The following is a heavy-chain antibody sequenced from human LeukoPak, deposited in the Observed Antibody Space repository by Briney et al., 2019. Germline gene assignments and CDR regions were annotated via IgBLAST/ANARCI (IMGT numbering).Heavy chain of an antibody. D-gene: IGHD3-10*01. CDR1: GGSISSYY. Sequence: SETLSLTCTVSGGSISSYYWSWIRQPPGKGLEWIGYIYYSGSTNYNPSLKSRVTISVDTSKNQFSLKLSSVTAADTAVYYCARVVRFGEFVPRFDYWGQGTLVTVSS. CDR3: ARVVRFGEFVPRFDY. V-gene: IGHV4-59*01. J-gene: IGHJ4*02. CDR2: IYYSGST.